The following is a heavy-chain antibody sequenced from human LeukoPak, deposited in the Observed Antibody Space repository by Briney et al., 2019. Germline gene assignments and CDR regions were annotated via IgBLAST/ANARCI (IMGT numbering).Heavy chain of an antibody. D-gene: IGHD2-2*01. CDR3: ARGYCSSNSCYRKGFDY. Sequence: ASVRVSCKASGYTFTGYYMHWVRQAPGQGLEWMGWINPNSGGTNYAQKFQGRVTMTRDTSISTAYMELSRLRSDDTAVYYCARGYCSSNSCYRKGFDYWGQGTLVTVSS. V-gene: IGHV1-2*02. J-gene: IGHJ4*02. CDR2: INPNSGGT. CDR1: GYTFTGYY.